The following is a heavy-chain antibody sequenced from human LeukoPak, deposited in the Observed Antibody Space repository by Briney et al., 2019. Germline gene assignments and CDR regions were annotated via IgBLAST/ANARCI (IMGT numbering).Heavy chain of an antibody. CDR2: VSGSGDKT. V-gene: IGHV3-23*01. CDR1: GFSFSSYA. J-gene: IGHJ6*03. CDR3: AKDTSAWWYHRAYMNV. Sequence: GGSLRLSCAASGFSFSSYAMSWVRQAPGGGLEWVSAVSGSGDKTFHADSVKGRFTTSRDNSKNTLSLQMSSLRVEDSAVYFCAKDTSAWWYHRAYMNVWGTGTTVTVSS. D-gene: IGHD2-15*01.